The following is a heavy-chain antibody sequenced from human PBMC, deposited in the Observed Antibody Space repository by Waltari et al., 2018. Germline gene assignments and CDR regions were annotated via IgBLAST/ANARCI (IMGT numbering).Heavy chain of an antibody. D-gene: IGHD1-1*01. CDR2: IYTSGST. V-gene: IGHV4-4*07. CDR1: GGSISSYY. CDR3: ARELECGILSNLPFDY. J-gene: IGHJ4*02. Sequence: QVQLQESGPGLVEPSETLSLTCTVSGGSISSYYWSWIRQPAGKGLEWIGRIYTSGSTNYNPSLKSRVTMSVDTSKNQFSLKLSSVTAADTAVYYCARELECGILSNLPFDYWGQGTLVTVSS.